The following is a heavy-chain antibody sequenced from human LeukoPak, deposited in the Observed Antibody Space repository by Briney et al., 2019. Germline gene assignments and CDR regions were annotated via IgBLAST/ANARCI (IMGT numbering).Heavy chain of an antibody. CDR3: ATVRRYCGGDCTLGYYFDY. D-gene: IGHD2-21*02. Sequence: ASVKVSCKVSGYTLTELSMHWVRQAPGKGLEWMGGFYPEDGETIYAQKFQGRVTMTEDTSTDTAYMELSSLRSEDTAVYYCATVRRYCGGDCTLGYYFDYWGQGTLVTVSS. J-gene: IGHJ4*02. V-gene: IGHV1-24*01. CDR2: FYPEDGET. CDR1: GYTLTELS.